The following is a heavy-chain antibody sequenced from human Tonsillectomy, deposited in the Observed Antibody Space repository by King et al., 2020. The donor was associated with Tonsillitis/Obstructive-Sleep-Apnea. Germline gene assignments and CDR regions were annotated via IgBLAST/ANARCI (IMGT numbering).Heavy chain of an antibody. Sequence: VQLVESGGGLVKPGGSLRLSCAASGFSFSDYYMTWIRQSPGKGLEWISYIGTSGSPIYYADSVKGRFTISRDNAKSSLYLQMNSLRAEDTAVYYCASGYNWNYGSNFDYWGQGTLATVSS. CDR1: GFSFSDYY. J-gene: IGHJ4*02. V-gene: IGHV3-11*01. CDR2: IGTSGSPI. CDR3: ASGYNWNYGSNFDY. D-gene: IGHD1-7*01.